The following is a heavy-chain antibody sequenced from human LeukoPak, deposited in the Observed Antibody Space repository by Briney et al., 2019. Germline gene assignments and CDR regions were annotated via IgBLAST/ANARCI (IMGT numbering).Heavy chain of an antibody. J-gene: IGHJ4*02. V-gene: IGHV3-23*01. D-gene: IGHD2-15*01. CDR1: GFTFSSQA. CDR3: ATGGRSGVAFES. Sequence: GGSLRLSCAASGFTFSSQAMSWVRQAPGKGLEWVSGISDTTYYADSVMGRSTTSRDKSNNTLYLQMNSLRAEDTAVYYCATGGRSGVAFESWGQGTLVTVSS. CDR2: ISDTT.